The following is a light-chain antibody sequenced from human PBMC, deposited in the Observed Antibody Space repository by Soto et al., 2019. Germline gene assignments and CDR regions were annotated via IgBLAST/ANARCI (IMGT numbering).Light chain of an antibody. V-gene: IGKV3-20*01. J-gene: IGKJ1*01. Sequence: EIVLTQSPGTLSLSPGERATLSCRASQSVNSNYLAWYRRKPGQAPSLLIYGASTRDTGIPCRFSGSGSGTDFTLTITRLEPEDFAVYYCQQYGSSPPTFGQGTKVEIK. CDR3: QQYGSSPPT. CDR2: GAS. CDR1: QSVNSNY.